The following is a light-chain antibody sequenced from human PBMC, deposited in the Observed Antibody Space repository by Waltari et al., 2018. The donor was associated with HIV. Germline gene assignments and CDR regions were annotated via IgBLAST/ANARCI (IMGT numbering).Light chain of an antibody. Sequence: QLVLTQSPSASASLGASVKPTCTLSSGHSSYAIAWHQQQPEKGPRYLMKLNSDGSHSKGDGIPDRFSGSSSGAERYLTISSLQSEDEADYYCQTWDTGILFGGGTKLTVL. CDR3: QTWDTGIL. V-gene: IGLV4-69*01. J-gene: IGLJ2*01. CDR2: LNSDGSH. CDR1: SGHSSYA.